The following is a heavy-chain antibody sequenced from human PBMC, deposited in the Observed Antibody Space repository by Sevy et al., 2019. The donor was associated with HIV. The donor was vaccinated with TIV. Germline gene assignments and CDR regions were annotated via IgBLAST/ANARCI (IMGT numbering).Heavy chain of an antibody. Sequence: GGSLRLSCAASGFIFDYYGMHWVRQAPGKGLEWVGLISHDGSKKYYAHSVKGRFTISRDNSKNPLYLQMNNLRRDDTAAYFCTKDPPVYGDFPYGMDVWGQGTTVTVSS. CDR2: ISHDGSKK. CDR1: GFIFDYYG. CDR3: TKDPPVYGDFPYGMDV. V-gene: IGHV3-30*18. D-gene: IGHD4-17*01. J-gene: IGHJ6*02.